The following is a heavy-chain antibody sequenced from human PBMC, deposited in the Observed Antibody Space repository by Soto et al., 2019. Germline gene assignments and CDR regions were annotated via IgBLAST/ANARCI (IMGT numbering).Heavy chain of an antibody. Sequence: EVQLVESGGGLVQPGGSLRLSCAASGFTFSSYWMHWVRQAPGKGLEWVSRINTDGSSTGYADSVKGRVTISRDNDKNTLYVQMTSLRDEDTSVYYCTRGLENYSYFDYWGQGILVTVSS. D-gene: IGHD1-7*01. CDR2: INTDGSST. CDR3: TRGLENYSYFDY. J-gene: IGHJ4*02. CDR1: GFTFSSYW. V-gene: IGHV3-74*01.